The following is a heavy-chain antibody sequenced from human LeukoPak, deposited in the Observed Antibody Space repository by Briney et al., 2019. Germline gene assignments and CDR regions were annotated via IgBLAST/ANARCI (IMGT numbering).Heavy chain of an antibody. J-gene: IGHJ5*02. CDR1: GFTFSSYA. CDR3: AKSKAGPNWFDP. D-gene: IGHD1-14*01. CDR2: ISGSSGST. Sequence: GGSLRLSCAASGFTFSSYAMSWVRQAPGKGLEWVSAISGSSGSTYYADSVKGRFTISRDNSKNTLYLQMNSLRAEDTAVYYCAKSKAGPNWFDPWGQGTLVTVSS. V-gene: IGHV3-23*01.